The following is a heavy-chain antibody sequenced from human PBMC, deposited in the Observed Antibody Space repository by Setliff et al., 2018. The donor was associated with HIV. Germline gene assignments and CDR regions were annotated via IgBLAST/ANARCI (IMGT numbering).Heavy chain of an antibody. CDR3: AKTSVGARGLYALEI. CDR2: IYTTGST. J-gene: IGHJ3*02. D-gene: IGHD1-26*01. V-gene: IGHV4-61*09. Sequence: SETLSLTCTVSGGSIGSGSHYWSWIRQPAGKGLEWIGHIYTTGSTNYNPSLKSRVTISADTSNNQFSLRLTSMTAADTAEYYCAKTSVGARGLYALEIWGQGTMVTVSS. CDR1: GGSIGSGSHY.